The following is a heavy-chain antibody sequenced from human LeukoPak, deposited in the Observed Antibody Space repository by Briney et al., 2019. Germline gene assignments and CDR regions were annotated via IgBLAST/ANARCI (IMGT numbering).Heavy chain of an antibody. D-gene: IGHD3-10*01. CDR3: ARVGGH. V-gene: IGHV3-53*01. CDR2: IYSGGST. Sequence: GSLRLSCAASGFTFSSYSMNWVRQAPGKGLEWVSVIYSGGSTYYADSVRGRFTISRDNSKNTLYLQMNSLRVEDTAVYYCARVGGHWGQGTLVTVSS. J-gene: IGHJ4*02. CDR1: GFTFSSYS.